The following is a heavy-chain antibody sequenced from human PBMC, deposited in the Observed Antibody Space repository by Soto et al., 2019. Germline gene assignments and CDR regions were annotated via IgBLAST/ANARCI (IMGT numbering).Heavy chain of an antibody. CDR2: TRNKANSYTT. J-gene: IGHJ6*03. D-gene: IGHD3-10*01. CDR3: ARVVGFGDHNYYYYYMDV. Sequence: GGSLRLSCAASGFTFSDHYMDWVRQAPGKGLEWVGRTRNKANSYTTEYAASVKGRFTISRDDSKNSLYLQMNSLKTEDTAVYYCARVVGFGDHNYYYYYMDVWGKGTTVTVSS. V-gene: IGHV3-72*01. CDR1: GFTFSDHY.